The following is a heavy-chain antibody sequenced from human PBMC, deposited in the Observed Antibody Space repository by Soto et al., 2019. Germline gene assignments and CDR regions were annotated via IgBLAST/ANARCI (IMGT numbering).Heavy chain of an antibody. J-gene: IGHJ4*02. V-gene: IGHV3-23*01. Sequence: GGSLRLSCAASGFSFSTYAMTWVRQAPGKGLEWVSTISGSGDDTYYADSVKGRFTISRDNSKNTLYLQMNSLRAEDTALYYCAKETHDYGDYLDYWGQGTLVTVSS. CDR2: ISGSGDDT. D-gene: IGHD4-17*01. CDR3: AKETHDYGDYLDY. CDR1: GFSFSTYA.